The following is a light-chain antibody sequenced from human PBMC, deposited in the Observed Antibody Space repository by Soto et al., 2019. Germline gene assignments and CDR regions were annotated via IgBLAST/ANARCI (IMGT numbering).Light chain of an antibody. V-gene: IGLV1-40*01. CDR1: SSNIGAGYD. J-gene: IGLJ2*01. CDR3: QSYDSSLSGVI. CDR2: GNR. Sequence: SVLTQPPSVSGAPGQRVTMSCTGSSSNIGAGYDVHWYQQLPGTAPRVLIHGNRNRPSGVPDRFSASKSGTSASLAITGLQAEDEADYYCQSYDSSLSGVIFGGGTKLTVL.